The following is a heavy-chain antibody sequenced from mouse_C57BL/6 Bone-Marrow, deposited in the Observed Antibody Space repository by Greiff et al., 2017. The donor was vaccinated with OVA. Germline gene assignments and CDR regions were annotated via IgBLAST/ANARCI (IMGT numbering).Heavy chain of an antibody. V-gene: IGHV5-6*01. CDR2: ISSGGSYT. CDR1: GFTFSSYG. D-gene: IGHD1-1*01. J-gene: IGHJ2*01. Sequence: EVQLVESGGDLVKPGGSLKLSCAASGFTFSSYGMSWVRQTPDKRLEWVATISSGGSYTYYPDSVKGRFTISRDNAKNTLYLQMSSLKSEDTAMYYCARHGVVAYFDYWGQGTPLTVSS. CDR3: ARHGVVAYFDY.